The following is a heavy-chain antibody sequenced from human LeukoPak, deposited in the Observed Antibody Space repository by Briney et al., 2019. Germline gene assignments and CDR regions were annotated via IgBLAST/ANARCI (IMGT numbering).Heavy chain of an antibody. CDR2: ISGSGDSA. CDR1: GFTFSSYA. J-gene: IGHJ4*02. Sequence: PGGSLRLSCAASGFTFSSYAMSWVRQAPGKGLEWVSAISGSGDSAYYADSVKGRFSFSRDNSRNTLYLQMNSLRAEDTAVYYCATKYGTGSYYFDYWGQGTLVTVSS. V-gene: IGHV3-23*01. CDR3: ATKYGTGSYYFDY. D-gene: IGHD3-10*01.